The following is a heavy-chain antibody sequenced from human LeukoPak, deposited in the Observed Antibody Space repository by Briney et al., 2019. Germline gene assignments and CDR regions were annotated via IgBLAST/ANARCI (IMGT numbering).Heavy chain of an antibody. CDR2: FYHSGST. J-gene: IGHJ6*02. CDR1: GYSISSYF. Sequence: SETLSLTCTVSGYSISSYFWSWIRQPPGKGLEWIGSFYHSGSTNYNPSLKSRVTISVDTSKNQFSLKLSSVTAADTAVYYCARGTKRSYYYYGMDVWGQGTTVTVSS. D-gene: IGHD5-24*01. V-gene: IGHV4-59*12. CDR3: ARGTKRSYYYYGMDV.